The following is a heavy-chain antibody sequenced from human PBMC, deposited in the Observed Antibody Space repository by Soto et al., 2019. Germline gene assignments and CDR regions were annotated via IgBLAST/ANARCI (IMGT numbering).Heavy chain of an antibody. D-gene: IGHD2-15*01. J-gene: IGHJ3*02. V-gene: IGHV5-51*01. Sequence: GESLKISCKGSGYSFTSYWIGWVRQMPGKGLEWMGIIYPGDSDTRYSPSFQGQVTISADKSISTAYLQWSSLKASDTAMYYCARRSFRYCSGGSCPGNAFDIWGQGTMVTVSS. CDR2: IYPGDSDT. CDR3: ARRSFRYCSGGSCPGNAFDI. CDR1: GYSFTSYW.